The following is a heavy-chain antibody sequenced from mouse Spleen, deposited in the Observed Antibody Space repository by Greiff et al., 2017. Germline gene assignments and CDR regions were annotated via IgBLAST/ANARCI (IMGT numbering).Heavy chain of an antibody. CDR3: ARDYYSIAY. Sequence: QVQLKESGPELVKPGASVKISCKASGYSFTSYYIHWVKQRPGQGLEWIGWIYPGSGNTKYNEKFKSKATLTVDKSSSTAYMQLSSLTSEDSAVYYCARDYYSIAYWGQGTLVTVSA. CDR1: GYSFTSYY. D-gene: IGHD2-5*01. CDR2: IYPGSGNT. V-gene: IGHV1-66*01. J-gene: IGHJ3*01.